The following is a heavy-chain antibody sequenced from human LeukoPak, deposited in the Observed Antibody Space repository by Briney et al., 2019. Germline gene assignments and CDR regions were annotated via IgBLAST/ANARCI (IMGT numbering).Heavy chain of an antibody. CDR3: AKTYYYDPFDL. D-gene: IGHD3-22*01. CDR1: GGSVSNSGYY. CDR2: IYYSGSA. J-gene: IGHJ4*02. V-gene: IGHV4-39*01. Sequence: PSETLSLTCTVSGGSVSNSGYYWGWIRQPPGKGLEWIGNIYYSGSAYYNPSLRSRVTISVDTSKNQFSLKLSSVTAADTAVYYCAKTYYYDPFDLWGQGTLVTVSS.